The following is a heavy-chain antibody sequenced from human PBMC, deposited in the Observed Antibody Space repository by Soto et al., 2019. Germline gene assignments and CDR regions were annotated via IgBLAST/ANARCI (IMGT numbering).Heavy chain of an antibody. D-gene: IGHD6-6*01. CDR2: ISYDGSNK. J-gene: IGHJ6*02. CDR1: GLTFSSYA. Sequence: GGPLRLSFGALGLTFSSYAMRWVRQAPGKGLEGVGIISYDGSNKYYADSVKGRFTISIDNSKNTLYLQMNSLRAEDTAVYYCARDSSIAARPSDPYYYFYYGMDVWGQGTTVTVSS. V-gene: IGHV3-30-3*01. CDR3: ARDSSIAARPSDPYYYFYYGMDV.